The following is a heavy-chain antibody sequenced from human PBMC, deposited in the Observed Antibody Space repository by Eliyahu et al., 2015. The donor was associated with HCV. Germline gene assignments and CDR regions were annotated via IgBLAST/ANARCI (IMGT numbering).Heavy chain of an antibody. V-gene: IGHV3-23*01. D-gene: IGHD2/OR15-2a*01. CDR1: GFTFISYA. CDR2: ISGRGDTT. Sequence: EVQLLESGGGLVQPGGSLRISCAASGFTFISYAMSWVRQAPGKGLQWVSDISGRGDTTHYADSVKGRFIISRDISKNTVYLQMNSLRAEDTAIYYCAKDFYAWEPPDYWGQGTLVTVSS. J-gene: IGHJ4*02. CDR3: AKDFYAWEPPDY.